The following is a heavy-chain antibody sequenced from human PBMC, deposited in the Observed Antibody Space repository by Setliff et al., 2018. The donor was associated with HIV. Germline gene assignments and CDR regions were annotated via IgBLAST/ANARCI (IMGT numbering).Heavy chain of an antibody. CDR3: ARRSYTNKSAFDI. J-gene: IGHJ3*02. D-gene: IGHD3-16*01. CDR2: ISSSGSSR. V-gene: IGHV3-11*04. CDR1: GFTFSDYY. Sequence: GGSLRLSCAASGFTFSDYYMSWIRQAPGKGLEWVSYISSSGSSRYYADSVKGRSTISRDSAKKTLYLQMNDLNAEDTAVYYCARRSYTNKSAFDIWGQGTMVTVS.